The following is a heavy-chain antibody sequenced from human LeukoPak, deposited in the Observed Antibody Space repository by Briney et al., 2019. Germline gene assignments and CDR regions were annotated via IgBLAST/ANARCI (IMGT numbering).Heavy chain of an antibody. CDR1: GGSFSGYY. V-gene: IGHV4-34*01. D-gene: IGHD3-10*01. Sequence: SETLSLTCAVYGGSFSGYYWSWIRQPPGKGLEWIGEINHSGSTNYNPSLKSRVTISVDTSKIQFSLKLSSVTAADTAVYYCARPRTSSRYFQHWGQGTLVTVSS. CDR3: ARPRTSSRYFQH. J-gene: IGHJ1*01. CDR2: INHSGST.